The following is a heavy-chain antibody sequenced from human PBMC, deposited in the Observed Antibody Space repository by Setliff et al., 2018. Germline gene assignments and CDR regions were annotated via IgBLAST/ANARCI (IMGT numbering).Heavy chain of an antibody. Sequence: GGSLRLSCAASGFTCSSYWMAWVRQAPGKGLEWVANINQDGSQKYYVDSVKGRFTISRDNAKNSLYLQVNSLRVEDTALYYCARDPTRKFDSWGQGTLVTVSS. V-gene: IGHV3-7*03. J-gene: IGHJ4*02. CDR3: ARDPTRKFDS. CDR1: GFTCSSYW. CDR2: INQDGSQK.